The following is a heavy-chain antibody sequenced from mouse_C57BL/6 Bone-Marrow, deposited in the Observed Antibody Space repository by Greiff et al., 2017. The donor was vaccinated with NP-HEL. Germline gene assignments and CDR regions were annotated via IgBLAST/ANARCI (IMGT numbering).Heavy chain of an antibody. V-gene: IGHV6-6*01. CDR3: TVRRSPHWYFDV. CDR1: GFTFSDAW. J-gene: IGHJ1*03. D-gene: IGHD2-14*01. Sequence: EVKVEESGGGLVQPGGSMKLSCAASGFTFSDAWMDWVRQSPEKGLEWVAEIRNKANNHATYYAESVKGRFTISRDDSKGSVYLQMNSLRAEDTGIYCCTVRRSPHWYFDVWGTGTTVTVSS. CDR2: IRNKANNHAT.